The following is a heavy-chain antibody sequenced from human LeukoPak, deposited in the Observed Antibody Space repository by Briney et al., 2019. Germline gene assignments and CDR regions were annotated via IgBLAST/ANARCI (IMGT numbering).Heavy chain of an antibody. Sequence: GGSVRLFCAASGFSTTDWPLRWVRQAPGEGLEWVSAIGVRTHYADSVKRRFTISRHGPKNTLYLQMNSLTVEDTAIYFCAAGHQNSLEGYWGQGTLVSVAS. CDR2: IGVRT. J-gene: IGHJ4*02. CDR3: AAGHQNSLEGY. V-gene: IGHV3-23*01. D-gene: IGHD1-1*01. CDR1: GFSTTDWP.